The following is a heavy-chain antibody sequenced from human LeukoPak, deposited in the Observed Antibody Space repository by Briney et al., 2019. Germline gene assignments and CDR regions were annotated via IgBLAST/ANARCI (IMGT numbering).Heavy chain of an antibody. D-gene: IGHD3-22*01. CDR2: ISSSGSTI. CDR3: ARAGDSSGYYANWFDP. CDR1: GFTFSDYC. V-gene: IGHV3-11*01. J-gene: IGHJ5*02. Sequence: GGSLRLSCAASGFTFSDYCMSWIRQAPGKGLEWVSYISSSGSTIYYADSVKGRFTISRDNAKNSLYLQMNSLRAEDTAVYYCARAGDSSGYYANWFDPWGQGTLVTVSS.